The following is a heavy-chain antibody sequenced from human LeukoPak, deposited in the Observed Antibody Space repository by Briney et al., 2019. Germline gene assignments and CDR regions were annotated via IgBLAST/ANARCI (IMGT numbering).Heavy chain of an antibody. V-gene: IGHV4-59*01. J-gene: IGHJ4*02. CDR3: ARDLEYSSSSFGY. CDR1: GGSISSFY. Sequence: SETLSLTCTGSGGSISSFYWSWIRQPPGKGLEWIGYIYYSGSTNYNPSLKSRVTISVDTSKNQFSLKLSSVTAADTAVYYCARDLEYSSSSFGYWGQGTLVTVSS. CDR2: IYYSGST. D-gene: IGHD6-6*01.